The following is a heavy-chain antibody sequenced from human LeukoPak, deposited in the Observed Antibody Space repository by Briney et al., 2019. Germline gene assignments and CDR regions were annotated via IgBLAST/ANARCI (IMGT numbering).Heavy chain of an antibody. D-gene: IGHD2/OR15-2a*01. CDR2: ISWNSGSR. Sequence: GGSLRLSCAASGFTFDDYAMHWVRQAPGKGLEWVSGISWNSGSRDYADSVKGRFTISRDNAKNSLYLQMNSLRAEDTAVYYCARTERPVRYETILSHMDVWGKGTTVTVSS. CDR3: ARTERPVRYETILSHMDV. CDR1: GFTFDDYA. J-gene: IGHJ6*03. V-gene: IGHV3-9*01.